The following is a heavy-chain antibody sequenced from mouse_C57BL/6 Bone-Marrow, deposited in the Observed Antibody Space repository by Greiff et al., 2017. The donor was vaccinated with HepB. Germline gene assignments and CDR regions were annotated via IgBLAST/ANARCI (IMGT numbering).Heavy chain of an antibody. D-gene: IGHD2-4*01. CDR1: GFNIKNTY. V-gene: IGHV14-3*01. CDR3: ASIYYDYLYAMDY. Sequence: VQLQQSVAELVRPGASVKLSCTASGFNIKNTYMHWVKQRPEQGLEWIGRIDPANGNTKYAPKFPGKATITADTSSNTTYRQLSSLTSEDTAIYYCASIYYDYLYAMDYWGQGTSVTVSS. J-gene: IGHJ4*01. CDR2: IDPANGNT.